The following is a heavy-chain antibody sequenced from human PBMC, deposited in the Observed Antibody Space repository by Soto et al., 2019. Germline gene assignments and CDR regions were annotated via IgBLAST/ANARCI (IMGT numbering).Heavy chain of an antibody. CDR2: IGGSGGST. J-gene: IGHJ4*02. D-gene: IGHD5-12*01. Sequence: EVQLLESGGGLVQPGGSLRLSCAVSGFTFGSYAMSWVRQAPGKGLEWVSGIGGSGGSTYYADSVKGRFTSSRDNPKNTLYLQMNSLRVEDTAVYYCAKAKYSGYDISLNFDYWGQGTLATVSS. CDR1: GFTFGSYA. V-gene: IGHV3-23*01. CDR3: AKAKYSGYDISLNFDY.